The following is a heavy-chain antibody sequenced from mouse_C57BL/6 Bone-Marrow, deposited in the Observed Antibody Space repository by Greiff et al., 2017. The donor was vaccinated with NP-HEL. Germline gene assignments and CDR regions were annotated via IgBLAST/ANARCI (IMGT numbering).Heavy chain of an antibody. CDR2: IYPRSGNT. CDR1: GYTFTSYG. J-gene: IGHJ3*01. D-gene: IGHD1-1*01. CDR3: ARGGYYYGSSRDWFAY. V-gene: IGHV1-81*01. Sequence: QVQLQQSGAELARPGASVKLSCKASGYTFTSYGISWVKQRTGQGLEWIGEIYPRSGNTYYNEKFKGKATLTADKSSSTAYMELRSLTSEDSAVYCCARGGYYYGSSRDWFAYWGQGTLVTVSA.